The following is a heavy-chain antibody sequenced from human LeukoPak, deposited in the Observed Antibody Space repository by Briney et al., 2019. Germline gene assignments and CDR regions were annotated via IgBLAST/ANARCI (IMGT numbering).Heavy chain of an antibody. V-gene: IGHV3-21*04. CDR2: ISSSSSYI. J-gene: IGHJ1*01. CDR1: GFTFSSYS. D-gene: IGHD1-7*01. Sequence: GGSLRLSCAASGFTFSSYSMNWVRQAPGKGLEWVSSISSSSSYIYYADSVRGRFTISRDNSQNTLYLQMNSLRAEDTAVYYCAKGGEQVTWNFPNWGQGTLVTVSS. CDR3: AKGGEQVTWNFPN.